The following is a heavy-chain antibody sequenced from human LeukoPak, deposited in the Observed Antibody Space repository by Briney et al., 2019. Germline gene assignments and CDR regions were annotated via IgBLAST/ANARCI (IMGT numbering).Heavy chain of an antibody. J-gene: IGHJ4*02. CDR1: GFTFDDYA. D-gene: IGHD4-17*01. CDR3: AKDTGYDYGDYAVDY. CDR2: ISWNSGSI. Sequence: PGGSLRLSCAASGFTFDDYAMHWVRHAPGKGVEWGSGISWNSGSIGYADSVKGRFTISRDNAKNSLYLQMNSLRAEDTALYYCAKDTGYDYGDYAVDYWGQGTLVTVSS. V-gene: IGHV3-9*01.